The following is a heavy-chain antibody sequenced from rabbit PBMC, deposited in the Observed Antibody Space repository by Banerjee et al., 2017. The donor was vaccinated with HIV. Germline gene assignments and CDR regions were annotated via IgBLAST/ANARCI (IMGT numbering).Heavy chain of an antibody. J-gene: IGHJ4*01. CDR3: ARGDVGGYRCAFNL. V-gene: IGHV1S40*01. D-gene: IGHD1-1*01. Sequence: QSLEESGGDLVKPGASLTLTCTASGFSFSSSYYMCWVRQAPGKGLEWSACIYTGSSGSTYYASWAKGRFTISKTSSTTVTLQMTSLTAADTATYFCARGDVGGYRCAFNLWGQGTLVTVS. CDR2: IYTGSSGST. CDR1: GFSFSSSYY.